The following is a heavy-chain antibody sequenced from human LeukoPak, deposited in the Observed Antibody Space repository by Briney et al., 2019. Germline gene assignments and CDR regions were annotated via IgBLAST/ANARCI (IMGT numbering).Heavy chain of an antibody. V-gene: IGHV4-39*01. CDR2: IYYSGST. CDR1: GGSISSSSYY. D-gene: IGHD2-15*01. CDR3: ARLRVAEIDY. Sequence: PSETLSLTCTVSGGSISSSSYYWGWIRQPPGKGLEWIGSIYYSGSTYYNPSLKSRVTISVDTSKNQFSLKLSSVPAADTAVYYCARLRVAEIDYWGQGTLVTVSS. J-gene: IGHJ4*02.